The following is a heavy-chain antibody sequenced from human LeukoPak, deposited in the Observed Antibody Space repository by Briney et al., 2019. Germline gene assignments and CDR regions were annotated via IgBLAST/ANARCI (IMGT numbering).Heavy chain of an antibody. CDR2: ISYDGSSK. J-gene: IGHJ4*02. V-gene: IGHV3-30-3*01. CDR3: ARGSVGTPPPFDY. CDR1: GFTFSTYW. D-gene: IGHD2-15*01. Sequence: SGGSLRLSCAASGFTFSTYWMSWVRQAPGKGLDWVALISYDGSSKYYADSVKGRFTISRDSSTLYLQMNSLRTEDTAVYYCARGSVGTPPPFDYWGQGTLVTVSS.